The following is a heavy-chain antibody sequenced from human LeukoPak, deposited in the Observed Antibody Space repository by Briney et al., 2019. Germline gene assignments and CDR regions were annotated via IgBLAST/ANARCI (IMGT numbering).Heavy chain of an antibody. Sequence: PGGSLRLSCVASGFTFSSYTMSWVRQAPGKGLEWVSLVTTNGDNTYYADSVKGRFTISRDNSKNTLYLQMNNLRAEDTAVYYCAKGYYGTNGYSPFDYWGQGTLVTVSS. CDR1: GFTFSSYT. D-gene: IGHD3-10*01. V-gene: IGHV3-23*01. CDR3: AKGYYGTNGYSPFDY. CDR2: VTTNGDNT. J-gene: IGHJ4*02.